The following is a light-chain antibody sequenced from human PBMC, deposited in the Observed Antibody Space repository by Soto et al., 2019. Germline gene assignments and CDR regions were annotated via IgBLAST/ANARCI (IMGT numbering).Light chain of an antibody. CDR3: QQDYTYSPA. V-gene: IGKV1-5*03. CDR2: KAS. Sequence: DIQMTQSPSTLSASVGDRVTITSRASQSISNWLAWYQQKPGKAPKLLIYKASSLEGGVTSRFSGSGSGTTFTITISSLQPDDFATYYCQQDYTYSPAFGQGTKVEIK. J-gene: IGKJ1*01. CDR1: QSISNW.